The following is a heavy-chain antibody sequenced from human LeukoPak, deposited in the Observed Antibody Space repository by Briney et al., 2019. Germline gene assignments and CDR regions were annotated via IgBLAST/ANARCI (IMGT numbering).Heavy chain of an antibody. V-gene: IGHV1-69*13. D-gene: IGHD5-12*01. J-gene: IGHJ4*02. CDR3: ARVRTRGYSGYDQKYYFDY. CDR1: GGTFSSYA. Sequence: SVKVSCKASGGTFSSYAISWVRQAPGQGLEWMGGIIPIFGTANYAQKFQGRVAITADESTSTAYMELSSLRSEDTAVYYCARVRTRGYSGYDQKYYFDYWGQGTLVTVSS. CDR2: IIPIFGTA.